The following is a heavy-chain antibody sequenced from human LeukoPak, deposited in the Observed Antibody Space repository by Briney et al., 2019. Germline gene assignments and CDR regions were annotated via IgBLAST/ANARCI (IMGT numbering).Heavy chain of an antibody. J-gene: IGHJ4*02. D-gene: IGHD2-21*02. CDR1: GYSISSGYY. Sequence: SETLSLTCTVSGYSISSGYYWGWIRQSPGKGLEWIGSIYHGGSTYYNPSLRSRVIVSVDMSKNHFSLKMSSVTAADTAVYYCARDLASCAGDCYSDGFDYWGQGALVTVSS. CDR2: IYHGGST. V-gene: IGHV4-38-2*02. CDR3: ARDLASCAGDCYSDGFDY.